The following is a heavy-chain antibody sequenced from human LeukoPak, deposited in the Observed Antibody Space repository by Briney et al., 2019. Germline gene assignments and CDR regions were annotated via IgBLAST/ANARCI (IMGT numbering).Heavy chain of an antibody. D-gene: IGHD6-13*01. J-gene: IGHJ4*02. CDR2: MNPNSGNT. CDR3: ALGYSSSSDLDY. Sequence: GASVKVSCKASGYTFTSYDINWVRQATGQGLEWMGWMNPNSGNTGYAQKFQGRVTMTRNTSISTAYMELSSLRSEDTAVYYCALGYSSSSDLDYWGQGTLVTVSS. V-gene: IGHV1-8*01. CDR1: GYTFTSYD.